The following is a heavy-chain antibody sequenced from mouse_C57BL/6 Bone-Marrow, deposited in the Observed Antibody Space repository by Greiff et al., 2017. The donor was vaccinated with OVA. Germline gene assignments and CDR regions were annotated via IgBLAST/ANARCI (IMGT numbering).Heavy chain of an antibody. CDR2: SRNKANDYTT. V-gene: IGHV7-1*01. CDR3: ARDANGDSNWYFDV. Sequence: EVMLVESGGGLVQSGRSLRLSCATSGFTFSDFYMEWVRQAPGKGLEWIAASRNKANDYTTEYSASVKGRFIVSRDTSQSILYLQMNALRAEDTAIYYCARDANGDSNWYFDVWGTGTTVTVSS. J-gene: IGHJ1*03. CDR1: GFTFSDFY.